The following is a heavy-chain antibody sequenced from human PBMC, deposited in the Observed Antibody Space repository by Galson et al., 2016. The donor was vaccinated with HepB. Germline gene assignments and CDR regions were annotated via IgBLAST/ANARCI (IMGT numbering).Heavy chain of an antibody. D-gene: IGHD3-22*01. CDR3: VRGGHQSHESSCYYLAY. J-gene: IGHJ4*02. V-gene: IGHV3-74*01. Sequence: SLRLSCATSGFTPSSYWMYWVRQVPGKGLVWVSYINGDGSSTTYADSVKGRFTISRDNAKNTLFLQLNSLRPEDTAVYYCVRGGHQSHESSCYYLAYWGQGTLVTVSS. CDR1: GFTPSSYW. CDR2: INGDGSST.